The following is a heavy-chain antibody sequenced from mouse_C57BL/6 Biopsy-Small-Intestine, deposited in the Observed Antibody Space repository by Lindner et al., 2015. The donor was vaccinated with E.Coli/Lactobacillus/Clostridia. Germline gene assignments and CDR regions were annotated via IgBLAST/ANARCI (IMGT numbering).Heavy chain of an antibody. V-gene: IGHV1-84*01. CDR3: ARQDYSNYGFAY. D-gene: IGHD2-5*01. CDR2: IYPGSGNT. Sequence: VQLQESGPELVKPGASVKISCKASGYIFTDYYINGVKQRPGQGLEWIGWIYPGSGNTKYNEKFKGKASLTVDTSSSTVYMQLSSLTSEDSGVYYCARQDYSNYGFAYWGQGTLVTVSA. J-gene: IGHJ3*01. CDR1: GYIFTDYY.